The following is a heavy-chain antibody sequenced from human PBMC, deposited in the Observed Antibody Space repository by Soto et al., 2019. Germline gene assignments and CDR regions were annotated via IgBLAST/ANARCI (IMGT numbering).Heavy chain of an antibody. CDR2: IYYSGST. D-gene: IGHD4-17*01. CDR1: GGSISSGDYY. Sequence: PSETLSLTCTVSGGSISSGDYYWSWIRQPPGKGLEWIGYIYYSGSTYYNPSLKSRVTISVDTSKNQFSLKLSSVTAADTAVYYCARSPDYGGKGYYFDYWGQGTLVTVSS. CDR3: ARSPDYGGKGYYFDY. V-gene: IGHV4-30-4*01. J-gene: IGHJ4*02.